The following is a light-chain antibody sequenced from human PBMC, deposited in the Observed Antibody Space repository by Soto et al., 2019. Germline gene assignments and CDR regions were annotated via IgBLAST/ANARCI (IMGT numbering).Light chain of an antibody. Sequence: EIVLTQSPDTLSLSPGERATLSCRASQSIYRNFLAWYQQKPGQAPRLLIYGASSRATGIPDRCSGSGSGTYFTLIISRLEHEDFAVYFCQQYGSSPSTFGPGTKVNI. CDR3: QQYGSSPST. J-gene: IGKJ3*01. CDR2: GAS. CDR1: QSIYRNF. V-gene: IGKV3-20*01.